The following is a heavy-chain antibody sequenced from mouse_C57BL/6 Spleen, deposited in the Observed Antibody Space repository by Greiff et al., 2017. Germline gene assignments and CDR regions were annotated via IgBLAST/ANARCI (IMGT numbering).Heavy chain of an antibody. Sequence: EVQLQQSGPELVKPGASVKMSCKASGYTFTDYNMHWVKQSHGKSLEWIGYINPNNGGTSYNQKFKGKATLTVNKSSSTAYMELRSLTSEDSAVXYCAMDYYGSSHWYFDVWGTGTTVTVSS. V-gene: IGHV1-22*01. J-gene: IGHJ1*03. CDR3: AMDYYGSSHWYFDV. CDR1: GYTFTDYN. D-gene: IGHD1-1*01. CDR2: INPNNGGT.